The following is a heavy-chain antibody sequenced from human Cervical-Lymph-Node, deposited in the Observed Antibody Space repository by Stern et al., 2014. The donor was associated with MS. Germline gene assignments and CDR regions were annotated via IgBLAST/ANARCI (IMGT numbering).Heavy chain of an antibody. J-gene: IGHJ4*02. D-gene: IGHD4-17*01. CDR1: GGSISNYY. V-gene: IGHV4-59*08. CDR2: IYYSGST. CDR3: ARRGTTGIDY. Sequence: QLQLQESGPGLAKPSETLSLTCTVSGGSISNYYWSWIRQPPGKGLEWIGYIYYSGSTNYNPSLKSRVAMSVDTSKDQFSLNLPSVTAADTGVYYCARRGTTGIDYWGQGTLVTVSS.